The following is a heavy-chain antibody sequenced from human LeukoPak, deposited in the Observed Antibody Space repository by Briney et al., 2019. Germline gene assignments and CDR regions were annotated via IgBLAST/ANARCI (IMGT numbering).Heavy chain of an antibody. Sequence: GGSLRLSCAASGFTFSSYSMNWVRQAPGKGLDWVSSISSSSSYIYYADSVKGRFTISRDNAKNSLYLQMNSLRAEDTAVYYCARDGAAMASDDAFDIWGQGTMVTVSS. CDR2: ISSSSSYI. CDR1: GFTFSSYS. D-gene: IGHD5-18*01. CDR3: ARDGAAMASDDAFDI. J-gene: IGHJ3*02. V-gene: IGHV3-21*01.